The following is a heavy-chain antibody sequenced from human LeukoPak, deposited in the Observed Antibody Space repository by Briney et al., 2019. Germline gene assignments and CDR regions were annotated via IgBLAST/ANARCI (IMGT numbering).Heavy chain of an antibody. CDR1: GFTFSSYG. V-gene: IGHV3-30*02. D-gene: IGHD1-26*01. CDR2: IRYDGSNK. J-gene: IGHJ6*03. CDR3: AKAGNLGGSSYPYYYYYMDV. Sequence: PGGSLRLSCAASGFTFSSYGMHWVRQAPGKGLEWVAFIRYDGSNKYYADSVKGRFTISRDNSKNTLYLQVNSLRAEDTAVYYCAKAGNLGGSSYPYYYYYMDVWGKGTTVTISS.